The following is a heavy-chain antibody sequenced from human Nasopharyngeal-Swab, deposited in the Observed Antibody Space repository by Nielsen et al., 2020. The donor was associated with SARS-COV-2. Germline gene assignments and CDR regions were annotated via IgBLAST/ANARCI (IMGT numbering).Heavy chain of an antibody. J-gene: IGHJ4*02. CDR1: GCSISSYY. CDR3: ARGFDY. CDR2: IYYSGST. Sequence: SETLSLTCTVSGCSISSYYWRWIRQPPGKGLEWIGYIYYSGSTNYNPSLKSRVTISVDTSKNQFSLKQSSVTAADTAVYYCARGFDYWGQGTLVTVSS. V-gene: IGHV4-59*13.